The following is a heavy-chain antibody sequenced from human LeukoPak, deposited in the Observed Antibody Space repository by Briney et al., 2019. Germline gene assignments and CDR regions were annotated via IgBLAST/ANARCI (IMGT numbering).Heavy chain of an antibody. D-gene: IGHD2-15*01. CDR3: ARDRAAGCSGGSCYHNWFDP. J-gene: IGHJ5*02. V-gene: IGHV3-21*01. Sequence: GGSLRLSCAASGFSFSSYTMNWVRQVPGKGLEWVSSISGGSSYIYYADSVKGRFTISRDNAKNSLYLEMNSLRAEDTAVYYCARDRAAGCSGGSCYHNWFDPWGQGTLVTVSS. CDR1: GFSFSSYT. CDR2: ISGGSSYI.